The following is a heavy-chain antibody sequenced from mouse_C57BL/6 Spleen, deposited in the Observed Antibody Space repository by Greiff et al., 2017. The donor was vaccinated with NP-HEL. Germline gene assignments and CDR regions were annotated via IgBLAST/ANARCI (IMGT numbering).Heavy chain of an antibody. CDR1: GFSLTSYC. CDR3: ALANWDEWAWFAY. V-gene: IGHV2-5*01. Sequence: QVQLQQSGPGLVQPSQTLSITCTASGFSLTSYCVHWVRQSPGQGLEWLGVICRGGSTDNNAAFMSRRRITKDNSKSQVFFKMNSMQADDTAVYYCALANWDEWAWFAYWGQGTLVTVSA. D-gene: IGHD4-1*01. CDR2: ICRGGST. J-gene: IGHJ3*01.